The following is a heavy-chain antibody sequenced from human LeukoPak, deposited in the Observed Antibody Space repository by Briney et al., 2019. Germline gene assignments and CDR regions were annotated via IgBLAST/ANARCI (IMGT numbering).Heavy chain of an antibody. Sequence: ASVKVSCKASGYTFTSYGISWVRQAPGQGLEWMGWISAYNGNTNYAQKLQGRVTMTTDTSTSTACMELRSLRSDDTAVYYCARFGEAHDAFDIWGQGTMVTVSS. V-gene: IGHV1-18*01. J-gene: IGHJ3*02. D-gene: IGHD3-10*01. CDR2: ISAYNGNT. CDR3: ARFGEAHDAFDI. CDR1: GYTFTSYG.